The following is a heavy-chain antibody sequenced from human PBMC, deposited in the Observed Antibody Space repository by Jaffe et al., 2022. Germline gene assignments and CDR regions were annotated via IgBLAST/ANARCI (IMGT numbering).Heavy chain of an antibody. CDR2: IRGDGKST. V-gene: IGHV3-74*01. J-gene: IGHJ4*02. D-gene: IGHD5-12*01. Sequence: EAQLVESGGGSVQLGESLRLSCVVSGLPFTTYWMHWARQAPGKGLVWVARIRGDGKSTTYADSVKGRFTISRDNAKSTLYLQMDSLRVEDTAVYYCARGYNYRFDYWGQGTLVSVSP. CDR1: GLPFTTYW. CDR3: ARGYNYRFDY.